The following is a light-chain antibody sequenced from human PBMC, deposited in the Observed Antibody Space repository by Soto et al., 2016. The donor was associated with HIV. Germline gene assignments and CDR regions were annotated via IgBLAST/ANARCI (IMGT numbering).Light chain of an antibody. J-gene: IGKJ1*01. CDR3: QQSSRTPRT. CDR1: QSISTY. V-gene: IGKV1-39*01. Sequence: DIQMTQSPSSLSLSIGDRVSITCRASQSISTYLNRYQQKPGRAPKLLIYDASSLQSGVPSRFSGRGSGTDFTLTISSLQHEDLATYYCQQSSRTPRTFGQGTKVEI. CDR2: DAS.